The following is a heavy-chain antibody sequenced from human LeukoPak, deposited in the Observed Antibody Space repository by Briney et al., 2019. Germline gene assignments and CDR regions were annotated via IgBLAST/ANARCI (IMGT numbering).Heavy chain of an antibody. CDR3: ARGNPEGYSYAGGYYYYMDV. CDR2: ISSSSSYI. V-gene: IGHV3-21*01. J-gene: IGHJ6*03. CDR1: GFTFSSYS. D-gene: IGHD5-18*01. Sequence: GGSLRLSCAASGFTFSSYSMNWVRQAPGKGLEWVSSISSSSSYIYYADSVKGRLTISRDNAKNSLYLQMNSLRAEDTAVYYCARGNPEGYSYAGGYYYYMDVWGKGTTVTVSS.